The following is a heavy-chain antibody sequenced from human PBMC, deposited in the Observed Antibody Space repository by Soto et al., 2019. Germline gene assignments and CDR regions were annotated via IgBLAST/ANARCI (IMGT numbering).Heavy chain of an antibody. V-gene: IGHV4-34*01. CDR3: ARGLILWFGELSRRGGYYYYMHV. Sequence: QVQLQQWGAGLLKPSETLSLTCAVYGGSFSGYQWTWIRQTPGKGLEWIGAINDSGNINYNPSLKSRVTILVDTAKKQISLKLSSVTAADTAVYYCARGLILWFGELSRRGGYYYYMHVWGKGTSVTVSS. CDR1: GGSFSGYQ. CDR2: INDSGNI. D-gene: IGHD3-10*01. J-gene: IGHJ6*03.